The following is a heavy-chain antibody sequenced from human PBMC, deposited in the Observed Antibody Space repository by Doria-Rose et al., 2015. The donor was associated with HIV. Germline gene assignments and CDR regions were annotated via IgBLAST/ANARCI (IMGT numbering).Heavy chain of an antibody. CDR3: ARIKSSRWYHKYYFDF. CDR1: GVSLSSPGMG. V-gene: IGHV2-26*01. Sequence: QITLEESGPVLVKPTETLTLTCTVSGVSLSSPGMGVSWIRQPPGKALEWLANIFSDDERSYKTSLKSRLTISRVTSKSQVVLTMTDVDPVDTATYYCARIKSSRWYHKYYFDFWGQGTLVIVSA. J-gene: IGHJ4*02. D-gene: IGHD6-13*01. CDR2: IFSDDER.